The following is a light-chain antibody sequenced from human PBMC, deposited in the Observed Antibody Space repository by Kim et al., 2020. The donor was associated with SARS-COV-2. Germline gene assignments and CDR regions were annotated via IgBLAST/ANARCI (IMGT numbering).Light chain of an antibody. J-gene: IGKJ5*01. CDR1: QSVSSSY. CDR3: QQYRSLIT. CDR2: STS. Sequence: EIVLTQSPGTLSLSPGERATLSCRASQSVSSSYLAWYQQKPGQAPRLLIYSTSSRATGIPDRFSVSGSGTDFTLTISRLEPEDSAVYYCQQYRSLITFGQGKRLEIK. V-gene: IGKV3-20*01.